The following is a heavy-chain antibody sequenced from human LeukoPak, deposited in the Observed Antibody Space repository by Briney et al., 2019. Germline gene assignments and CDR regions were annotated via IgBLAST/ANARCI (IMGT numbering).Heavy chain of an antibody. J-gene: IGHJ3*02. Sequence: GASVKVSCKASGYTFTSYGISWVRQAPGQGLGWMGRIIPILGIANYAQKFQGRVTITADKSTSTAYMELSSLRSEDTAVYYCARRPAYYYDSSGYWAASDAFDIWGQGTMVTVSS. D-gene: IGHD3-22*01. V-gene: IGHV1-69*04. CDR3: ARRPAYYYDSSGYWAASDAFDI. CDR2: IIPILGIA. CDR1: GYTFTSYG.